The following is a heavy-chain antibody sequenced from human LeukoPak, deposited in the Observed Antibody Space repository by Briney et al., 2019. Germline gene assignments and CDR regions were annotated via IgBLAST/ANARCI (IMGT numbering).Heavy chain of an antibody. CDR2: IYHSGST. D-gene: IGHD6-13*01. J-gene: IGHJ6*03. CDR3: AREGGSSWYYYYYYMDV. V-gene: IGHV4-4*02. Sequence: TSETLSLTCAVSGGSISSSNWWSWVRQPPGKGLEWIGGIYHSGSTNYNPSLKSRVTISVDKSKNQFSLQLNSVTPEDTAVYYCAREGGSSWYYYYYYMDVWGKGTTVTVSS. CDR1: GGSISSSNW.